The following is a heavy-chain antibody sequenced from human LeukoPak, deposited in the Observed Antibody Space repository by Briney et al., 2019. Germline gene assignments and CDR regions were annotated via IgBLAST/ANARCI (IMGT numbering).Heavy chain of an antibody. V-gene: IGHV3-74*01. CDR3: AREQGYYSVPGY. Sequence: GGSLRLSCAASGFTFSSYWMHWVRQAPGKGLVWVSRINSDGSSPYYADSVKGRFTISRDNAKNTLFLQMNSLRAEDTAVYYCAREQGYYSVPGYWGQGTQVTVSS. J-gene: IGHJ4*02. D-gene: IGHD3-22*01. CDR1: GFTFSSYW. CDR2: INSDGSSP.